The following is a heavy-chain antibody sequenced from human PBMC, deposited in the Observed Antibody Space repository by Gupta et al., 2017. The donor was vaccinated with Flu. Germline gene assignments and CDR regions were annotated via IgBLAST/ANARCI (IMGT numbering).Heavy chain of an antibody. CDR1: GGSISSGSHY. CDR2: IYTSGST. Sequence: QVQLQESGPGLVKPSPTLSLTCTVPGGSISSGSHYWSLIRQPAGKGLEWIGRIYTSGSTNYNPSLKSRVTRSVDTSKNQFSLKLSSVTAADTAMDYCARDSGHCRSTSCYTEGAFDIWGQGTMVTVAS. J-gene: IGHJ3*02. CDR3: ARDSGHCRSTSCYTEGAFDI. D-gene: IGHD2-2*02. V-gene: IGHV4-61*02.